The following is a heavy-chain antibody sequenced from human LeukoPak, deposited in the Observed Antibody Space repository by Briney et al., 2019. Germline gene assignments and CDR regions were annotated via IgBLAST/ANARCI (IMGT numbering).Heavy chain of an antibody. CDR2: IIPIFGTA. J-gene: IGHJ5*02. CDR3: ARGGGQLERPFDP. D-gene: IGHD1-1*01. V-gene: IGHV1-69*13. CDR1: GYTFTSYY. Sequence: SVKVSCKASGYTFTSYYMHWVRQAPGQGLEWMGGIIPIFGTANYAQKFQGRVTITADESTSTAYMELSSLRSEDTAVYYCARGGGQLERPFDPWGQGTLVTVSS.